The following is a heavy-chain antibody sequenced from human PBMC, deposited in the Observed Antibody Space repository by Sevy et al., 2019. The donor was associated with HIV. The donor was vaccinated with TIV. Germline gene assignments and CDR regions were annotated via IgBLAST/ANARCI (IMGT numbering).Heavy chain of an antibody. V-gene: IGHV3-7*01. CDR2: IKQDGSEE. J-gene: IGHJ4*02. D-gene: IGHD4-17*01. Sequence: GGSLRLSCAASGFTFSTYWMNWVRLAPGKGLEWVANIKQDGSEEYYVDSVRGRFTISRDNAKNSLYLQMNSLRAEDTAVYYCARDLPPSATTVAHFDCWGQGTLVTVSS. CDR3: ARDLPPSATTVAHFDC. CDR1: GFTFSTYW.